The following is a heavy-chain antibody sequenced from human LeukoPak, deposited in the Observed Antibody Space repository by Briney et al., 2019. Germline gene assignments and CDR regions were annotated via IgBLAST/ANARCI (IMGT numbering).Heavy chain of an antibody. J-gene: IGHJ5*02. D-gene: IGHD2-2*01. CDR1: GGSFSGYY. CDR2: INHSGST. V-gene: IGHV4-34*01. Sequence: SETLSLTCAVYGGSFSGYYWSWIRQPPGKGLEWIGEINHSGSTNYNPSLKSRVTISVDTSKNQFSLKLSSVTAADTAVYYCARWGLGYCSSTSCYGNWFDPWGQGTLVTVSS. CDR3: ARWGLGYCSSTSCYGNWFDP.